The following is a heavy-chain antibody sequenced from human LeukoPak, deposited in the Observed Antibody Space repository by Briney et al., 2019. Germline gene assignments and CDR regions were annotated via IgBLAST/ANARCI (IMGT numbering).Heavy chain of an antibody. CDR3: ARHEEEDGYNAKTFDY. J-gene: IGHJ4*02. CDR1: GGSISSSNNY. Sequence: SETLSLTCTVSGGSISSSNNYWGWVRQPPGKGLECIGSIYYGGTTYYNPSLKSRVTISVDTSKNQFSLKLSSVIAVDTAVYYCARHEEEDGYNAKTFDYWGQGTLVTVSS. D-gene: IGHD5-24*01. V-gene: IGHV4-39*01. CDR2: IYYGGTT.